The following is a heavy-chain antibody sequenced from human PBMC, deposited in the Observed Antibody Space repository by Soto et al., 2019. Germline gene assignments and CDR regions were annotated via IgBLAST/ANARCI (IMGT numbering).Heavy chain of an antibody. CDR3: AKDHYYDSSGYYYGIDY. V-gene: IGHV3-30*18. D-gene: IGHD3-22*01. CDR1: GFTFSSYG. J-gene: IGHJ4*02. Sequence: PGGSLRLSCAASGFTFSSYGMHWVRQAPGKGLEWVAVISYDGSNKYYADSVKGRFTISRDNSKNTLYLQMNSLRAEDTAVYYCAKDHYYDSSGYYYGIDYWGQGTLVTVSS. CDR2: ISYDGSNK.